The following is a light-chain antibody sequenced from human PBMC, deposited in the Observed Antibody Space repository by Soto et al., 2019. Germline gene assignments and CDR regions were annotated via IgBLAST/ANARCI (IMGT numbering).Light chain of an antibody. CDR2: GAS. CDR1: QSVNSN. CDR3: QQYDTWPPKYT. Sequence: EIVMTQSPATLSVSPGERATVSCRASQSVNSNLAWYQQKPGQAPRLLIYGASTRATGISARFSGSGSGTEFTLTISSLQSEDSAVYYCQQYDTWPPKYTFGQGTKLEIK. V-gene: IGKV3-15*01. J-gene: IGKJ2*01.